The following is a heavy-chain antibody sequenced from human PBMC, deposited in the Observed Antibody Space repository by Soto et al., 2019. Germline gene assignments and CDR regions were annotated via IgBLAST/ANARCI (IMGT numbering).Heavy chain of an antibody. J-gene: IGHJ4*02. V-gene: IGHV3-74*01. CDR2: INSDGSTT. CDR1: GFTFSSYW. CDR3: ANDLGRNHWGG. Sequence: EVQLVESGGGLVQPGGSLRLSCAASGFTFSSYWMHWVRQAPGKGLVWVSRINSDGSTTNYADSVNGRFTISRDNAKNTLYLLMHSLRAEDTAVYYCANDLGRNHWGGWGQGTLVTVSS. D-gene: IGHD3-16*01.